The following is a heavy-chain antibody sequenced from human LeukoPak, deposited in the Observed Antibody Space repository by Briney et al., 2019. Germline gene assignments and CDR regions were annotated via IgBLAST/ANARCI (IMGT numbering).Heavy chain of an antibody. CDR3: ARGSPRHSYGYLFDY. Sequence: PGRSLRLSCAASGFTFSSYAMHWVRQAPGKGLEWVSVISYDGSNKYYADSVKGRFTISRDNSKNTLYLQMNSLRAEDTAVYYCARGSPRHSYGYLFDYWGQGTLVTVSS. CDR2: ISYDGSNK. D-gene: IGHD5-18*01. CDR1: GFTFSSYA. J-gene: IGHJ4*02. V-gene: IGHV3-30*04.